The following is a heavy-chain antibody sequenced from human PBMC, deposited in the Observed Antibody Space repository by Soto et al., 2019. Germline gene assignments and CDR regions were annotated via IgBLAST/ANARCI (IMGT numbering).Heavy chain of an antibody. CDR3: AKSSGWYVNNWLDP. Sequence: PGGSLRLSCVPSGFTFSSYAMTWVRQAPGKGLEWVSSITGSGGGTYHAASVKGRFTISRDNAKNTLYLQMNSLKAEDSAIYYCAKSSGWYVNNWLDPWGQGTLVTVCS. CDR1: GFTFSSYA. D-gene: IGHD6-19*01. CDR2: ITGSGGGT. J-gene: IGHJ5*02. V-gene: IGHV3-23*01.